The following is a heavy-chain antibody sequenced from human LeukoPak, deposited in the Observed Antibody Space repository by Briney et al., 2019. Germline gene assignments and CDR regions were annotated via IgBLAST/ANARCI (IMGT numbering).Heavy chain of an antibody. V-gene: IGHV4-34*01. CDR1: GGSITSYY. J-gene: IGHJ4*02. Sequence: PSETLSLTCSVSGGSITSYYWSWIRQPPGKGLEWIGEINHRGSTNYNPSLKSRVTVSVDTSKNQFSLKLSSVTAADTAVYYCARGGIAVAGTSANLDYWGQGTLVTVSS. CDR2: INHRGST. D-gene: IGHD6-19*01. CDR3: ARGGIAVAGTSANLDY.